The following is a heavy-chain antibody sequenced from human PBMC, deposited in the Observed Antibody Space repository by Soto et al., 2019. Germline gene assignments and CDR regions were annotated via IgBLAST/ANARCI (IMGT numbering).Heavy chain of an antibody. CDR3: ARGYCSGGSCWFDP. Sequence: QVQLQESGPGLVKPSQTLSLTCTVSGGSISSGGYYWSWIRQHPGKGLEWIGYIYYSGSTYYNPSRKSRVTISVDTSKNQFSLKLSSVTAADTAVYYCARGYCSGGSCWFDPWGQGTLVTVSS. D-gene: IGHD2-15*01. CDR1: GGSISSGGYY. V-gene: IGHV4-31*03. J-gene: IGHJ5*02. CDR2: IYYSGST.